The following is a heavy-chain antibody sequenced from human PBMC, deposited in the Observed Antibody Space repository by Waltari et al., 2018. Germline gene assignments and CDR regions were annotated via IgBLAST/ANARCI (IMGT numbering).Heavy chain of an antibody. CDR2: IIPIFGTA. Sequence: QVQLVQSGAEVKKPGSSVKVSCKASGGTFSSYAISWVRQAPGTGLEWMGGIIPIFGTANYAQKFQGRVTITADESTSTAYMELSSLRSEDTAVYYCARGEVLVVYAMRDYYYGMDVWGQGTTVTVSS. CDR3: ARGEVLVVYAMRDYYYGMDV. V-gene: IGHV1-69*13. D-gene: IGHD2-8*02. CDR1: GGTFSSYA. J-gene: IGHJ6*02.